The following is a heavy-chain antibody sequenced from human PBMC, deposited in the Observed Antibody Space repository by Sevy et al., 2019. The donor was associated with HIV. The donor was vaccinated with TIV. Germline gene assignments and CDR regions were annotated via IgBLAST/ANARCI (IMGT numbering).Heavy chain of an antibody. CDR2: TSTSGDST. Sequence: GGSLRLSCAASGFTFSLYAMSWVRQAPGKGLEWVSSTSTSGDSTFYAESVKGRFTISRDNSKSTMFMEMNSLRAEDTAVYYCAKAQIHLWFDYWGQGTLVSVSS. CDR3: AKAQIHLWFDY. D-gene: IGHD5-18*01. V-gene: IGHV3-23*01. J-gene: IGHJ4*02. CDR1: GFTFSLYA.